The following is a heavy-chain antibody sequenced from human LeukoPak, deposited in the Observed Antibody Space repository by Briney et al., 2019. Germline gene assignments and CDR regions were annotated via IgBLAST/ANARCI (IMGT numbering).Heavy chain of an antibody. CDR2: IYHSGST. V-gene: IGHV4-4*02. CDR1: GGSISSSNW. Sequence: SETLSITCAVSGGSISSSNWWSWVRQPPGKGLEWIGEIYHSGSTNYNPSLKSRVTISVDKSKNQFSLKLSSVTAADTAVYYCARDRGYCSSTSCYSGYFDLWGRGTLVTVSS. J-gene: IGHJ2*01. D-gene: IGHD2-2*01. CDR3: ARDRGYCSSTSCYSGYFDL.